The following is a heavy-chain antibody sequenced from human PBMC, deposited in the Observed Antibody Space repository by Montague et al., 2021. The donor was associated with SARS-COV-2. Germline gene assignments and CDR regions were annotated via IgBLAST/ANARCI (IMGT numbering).Heavy chain of an antibody. CDR1: GGSISSGGYY. V-gene: IGHV4-31*03. Sequence: TLSLTCTVSGGSISSGGYYWSWIRQHPGKGLEWIGYIYYSGSTYYNPSLKSRVTISVDTSKNQFSLKLSSVTAADTAVYYCAGVDNLVQGVRQAEDAYDIWGQGTMVTVSS. CDR3: AGVDNLVQGVRQAEDAYDI. D-gene: IGHD3-10*01. CDR2: IYYSGST. J-gene: IGHJ3*02.